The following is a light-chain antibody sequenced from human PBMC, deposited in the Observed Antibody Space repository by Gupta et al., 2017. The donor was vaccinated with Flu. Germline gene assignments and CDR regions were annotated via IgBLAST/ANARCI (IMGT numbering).Light chain of an antibody. Sequence: ELVLTQSPCTLSLSPGERATLSCRASQSVTNNFLAWHQQKPGQPPRLLIYHASSRATGIPDRFSGSGSGTNFTLTISRLEPEDFAVYFCHQYVSSPVTFGLGTKLEIK. CDR3: HQYVSSPVT. J-gene: IGKJ2*01. V-gene: IGKV3-20*01. CDR2: HAS. CDR1: QSVTNNF.